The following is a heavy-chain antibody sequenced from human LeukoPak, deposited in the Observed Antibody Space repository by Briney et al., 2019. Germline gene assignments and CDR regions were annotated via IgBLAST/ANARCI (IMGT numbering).Heavy chain of an antibody. D-gene: IGHD5-18*01. CDR2: ISYDGSNK. J-gene: IGHJ4*02. CDR3: ARVRGYSYGRHFDY. Sequence: PGGSLRLSSAASGFTFSSYAMHWVRQAPGKGLEWVAVISYDGSNKYYADSVKGRFTISRDNSKNTLYLQMNSLRAEDTAVYYCARVRGYSYGRHFDYWGQGTLVTVSS. CDR1: GFTFSSYA. V-gene: IGHV3-30-3*01.